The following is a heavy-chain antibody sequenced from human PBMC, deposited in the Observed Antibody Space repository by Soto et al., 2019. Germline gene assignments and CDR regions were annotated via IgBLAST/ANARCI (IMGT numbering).Heavy chain of an antibody. V-gene: IGHV3-15*07. D-gene: IGHD3-9*01. J-gene: IGHJ4*02. CDR3: TPRIPHPYDILTGYYTSPFDY. CDR1: GFTFSNAW. Sequence: EVQLVESGGGLVKPGGSLRLSCAASGFTFSNAWMNWVRQAPGKGLEWVGRIKSKTDGGTTDYAAPVKGRFTISRDDSKNTLYLQMNSLKAEDTAVYYCTPRIPHPYDILTGYYTSPFDYWGQGTLVTVSS. CDR2: IKSKTDGGTT.